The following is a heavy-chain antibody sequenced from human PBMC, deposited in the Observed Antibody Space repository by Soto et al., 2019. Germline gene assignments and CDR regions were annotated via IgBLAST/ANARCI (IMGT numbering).Heavy chain of an antibody. Sequence: GASVKVSCKVSGYTLTELSMHWLRQAPGKGLEWMGGFDPEDGETIYAQKFQGRVTMTEDTSTDTAYMELSSLRSEDTAVYYCATGVLMVYATSRGFDYWGQGTLVTVSS. CDR1: GYTLTELS. V-gene: IGHV1-24*01. J-gene: IGHJ4*02. CDR2: FDPEDGET. CDR3: ATGVLMVYATSRGFDY. D-gene: IGHD2-8*01.